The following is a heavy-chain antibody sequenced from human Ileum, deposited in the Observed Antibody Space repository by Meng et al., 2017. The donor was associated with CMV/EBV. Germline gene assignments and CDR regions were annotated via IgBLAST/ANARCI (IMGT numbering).Heavy chain of an antibody. Sequence: GESLKISCAASGSSFSNSWMIWVRRAPGKGLEWVAKTNEDGSDKYYVDSVKGRFTIFRDNAKNSVYLQMNSLRAEDTAVYHCASAGPLYGLYFCYWGQGTLVTVSS. CDR2: TNEDGSDK. CDR3: ASAGPLYGLYFCY. J-gene: IGHJ4*02. D-gene: IGHD2-8*01. V-gene: IGHV3-7*01. CDR1: GSSFSNSW.